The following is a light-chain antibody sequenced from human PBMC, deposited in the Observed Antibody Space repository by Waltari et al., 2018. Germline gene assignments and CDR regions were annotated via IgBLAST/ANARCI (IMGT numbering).Light chain of an antibody. CDR3: LLSYSGARV. V-gene: IGLV7-46*01. J-gene: IGLJ3*02. CDR2: ETS. CDR1: TGAVTSGHY. Sequence: QAVVTQEPSLTVSPGGTVTLTCDSTTGAVTSGHYPFWFQQKPGQAPRTLIYETSNKHSWTPALFSGALLGGKAALTLSGAQPEDEAGYYCLLSYSGARVFGGGTKLTVL.